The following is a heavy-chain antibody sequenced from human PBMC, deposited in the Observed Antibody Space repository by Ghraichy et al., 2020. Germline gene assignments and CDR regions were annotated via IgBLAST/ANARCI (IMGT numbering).Heavy chain of an antibody. J-gene: IGHJ4*02. CDR2: ISGSGGST. Sequence: GGSLRLSCAASGFTFSSYAMSWVRQAPGKGLEWVSAISGSGGSTYYADSVKGRFTISRDNSKNTLYLQMNSLRAEDTAVYYCAKDPFPPKNCGGDCYYDYWGQGTLVTVSS. D-gene: IGHD2-21*02. CDR3: AKDPFPPKNCGGDCYYDY. V-gene: IGHV3-23*01. CDR1: GFTFSSYA.